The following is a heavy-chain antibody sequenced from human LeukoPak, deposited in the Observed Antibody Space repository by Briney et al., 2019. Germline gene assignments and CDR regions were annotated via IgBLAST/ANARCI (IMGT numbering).Heavy chain of an antibody. CDR2: ISAYNGNT. CDR1: GYTFTSYG. J-gene: IGHJ6*02. CDR3: AREKSSYDFWSGYYPTNYYYYGMDV. D-gene: IGHD3-3*01. Sequence: ASVKVSCKASGYTFTSYGISWVRQAPGQGLEWMGWISAYNGNTNYAQKLQGRVTMTTDTSTSTAYMELRSLRSDDTAVYYCAREKSSYDFWSGYYPTNYYYYGMDVWGQGTTVTVSS. V-gene: IGHV1-18*01.